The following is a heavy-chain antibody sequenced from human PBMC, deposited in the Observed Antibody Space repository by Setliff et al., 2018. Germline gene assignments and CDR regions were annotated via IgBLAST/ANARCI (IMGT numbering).Heavy chain of an antibody. CDR1: GFTFSSYS. CDR3: ARATGWLQLS. Sequence: GSLRLSCAASGFTFSSYSMNWVRQAPGKGLEWVAIISYDGGNIYYADSVKGRFTISRDNSKNTLYLQMNSLRAEDTAVYYCARATGWLQLSWGQGTQVTVSS. CDR2: ISYDGGNI. J-gene: IGHJ4*02. V-gene: IGHV3-30*03. D-gene: IGHD5-12*01.